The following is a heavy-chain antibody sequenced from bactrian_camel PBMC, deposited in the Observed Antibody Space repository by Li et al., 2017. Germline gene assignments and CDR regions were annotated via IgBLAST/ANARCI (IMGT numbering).Heavy chain of an antibody. CDR1: GFTFSSYA. CDR2: INSGGSST. J-gene: IGHJ4*01. D-gene: IGHD1*01. V-gene: IGHV3S31*01. CDR3: AAALPFAGCVPAWRGGPY. Sequence: VQLVESGGGLVRPGGSLRLSCAAAGFTFSSYAMSWVRQAPGKGLEWVSRINSGGSSTYYADSVKGRFTISRDNAKNTLYLQMNSLKPEDTAMYYCAAALPFAGCVPAWRGGPYWGQGTQVTVS.